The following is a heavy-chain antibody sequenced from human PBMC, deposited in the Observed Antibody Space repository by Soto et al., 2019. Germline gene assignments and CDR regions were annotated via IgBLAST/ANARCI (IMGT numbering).Heavy chain of an antibody. D-gene: IGHD6-13*01. CDR3: AVAHGVYSSSWYVRLSWFDP. CDR2: IYYSGST. V-gene: IGHV4-31*03. J-gene: IGHJ5*02. CDR1: GGSISSGGYY. Sequence: QVQLQESGPGLVKPSQTLSLTCTVSGGSISSGGYYWSWIRQHPGKGLEWIGYIYYSGSTYYNPSPKRRVTIAVDTSKNQFSLKLSSVTAADTAVYYCAVAHGVYSSSWYVRLSWFDPWGQGTLVTVSS.